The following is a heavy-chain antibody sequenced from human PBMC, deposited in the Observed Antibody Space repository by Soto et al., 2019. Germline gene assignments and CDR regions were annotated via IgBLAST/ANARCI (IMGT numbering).Heavy chain of an antibody. CDR2: MNPNSGNT. D-gene: IGHD6-13*01. CDR1: GYTFTSYD. V-gene: IGHV1-8*01. CDR3: ARSYSSHYYYYGMDV. Sequence: ASVKVSCKASGYTFTSYDIKWVRQATGQGLEWMGWMNPNSGNTGYAQKFQGRVTMTRNTSISTAYMELSSLRSEDTAVYYCARSYSSHYYYYGMDVWGQGTTVTVSS. J-gene: IGHJ6*02.